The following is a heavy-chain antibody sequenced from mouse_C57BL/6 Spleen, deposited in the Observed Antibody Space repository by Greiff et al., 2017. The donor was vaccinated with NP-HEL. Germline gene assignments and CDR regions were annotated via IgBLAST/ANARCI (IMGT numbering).Heavy chain of an antibody. CDR1: GYTFTSYW. CDR3: ARAITTVVGGY. Sequence: QVQLKQPGAELVKPGASVKMSCKASGYTFTSYWITWVKQRPGQGLEWIGDIYPGSGSTNYNEKFKSKATLTVDTSSSTAYMQLSSLTSEDSAVYYCARAITTVVGGYWGQGTTLTVSS. D-gene: IGHD1-1*01. J-gene: IGHJ2*01. V-gene: IGHV1-55*01. CDR2: IYPGSGST.